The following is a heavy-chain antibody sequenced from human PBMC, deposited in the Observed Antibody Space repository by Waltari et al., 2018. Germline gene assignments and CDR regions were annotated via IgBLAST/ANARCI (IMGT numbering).Heavy chain of an antibody. V-gene: IGHV1-69*08. CDR2: IIPIFGTA. Sequence: QVQLVQSGAEVKKPGSSVKVSCKASGGTFSSYAISWVRQATGQGLAWMGRIIPIFGTANYAQKFQGRVTITADKATSTAYMELSSLRSEDTAVYYCATDYGGKGASGYWGQGTLVTVSS. D-gene: IGHD2-15*01. CDR3: ATDYGGKGASGY. CDR1: GGTFSSYA. J-gene: IGHJ4*02.